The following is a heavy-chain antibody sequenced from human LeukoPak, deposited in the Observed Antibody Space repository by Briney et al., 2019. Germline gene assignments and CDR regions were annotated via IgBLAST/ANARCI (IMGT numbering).Heavy chain of an antibody. CDR3: ARGGDIVATMGMDV. J-gene: IGHJ6*02. CDR2: ISYDGSNK. Sequence: GGSLRLSCAPSGFTFITYAMHLVRQAPGKGLGGVASISYDGSNKYYADSVKGRFTISRDNSKNTLYLQMNSVRADDTAVYYCARGGDIVATMGMDVWGQGTTVTVSS. V-gene: IGHV3-30*04. CDR1: GFTFITYA. D-gene: IGHD5-12*01.